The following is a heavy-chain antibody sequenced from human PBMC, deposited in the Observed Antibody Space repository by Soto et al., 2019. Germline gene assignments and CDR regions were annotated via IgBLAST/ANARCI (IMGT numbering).Heavy chain of an antibody. CDR3: ARGLVYYDILPGYYDGYYFDY. CDR1: VVSISSYY. J-gene: IGHJ4*02. V-gene: IGHV4-4*07. CDR2: IYTSGST. Sequence: SETLSLTCTFSVVSISSYYWSCIRHPAGKGLEWIGRIYTSGSTNYNPSLKSRVTMSVDTSKNQFSLKLSSVTAADTAVYYCARGLVYYDILPGYYDGYYFDYWGQRTLVNVSS. D-gene: IGHD3-9*01.